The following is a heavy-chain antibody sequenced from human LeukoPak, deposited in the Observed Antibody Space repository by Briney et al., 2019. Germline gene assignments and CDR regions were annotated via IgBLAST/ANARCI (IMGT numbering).Heavy chain of an antibody. CDR1: GFTFSGYW. V-gene: IGHV3-7*05. J-gene: IGHJ4*02. Sequence: GGSLRLSCAASGFTFSGYWMSWVRQAPGKGLECVANIKPDGRENYFVDSVKGRFTISRDNSKNTLYLQMNSLRAEDTAVYYCAKNTGCSSTSCYENYWGQGTLVTVSS. D-gene: IGHD2-2*01. CDR3: AKNTGCSSTSCYENY. CDR2: IKPDGREN.